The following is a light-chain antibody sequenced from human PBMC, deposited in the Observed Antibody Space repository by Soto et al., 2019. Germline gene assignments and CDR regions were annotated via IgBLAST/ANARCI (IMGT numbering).Light chain of an antibody. V-gene: IGLV2-14*01. CDR2: EVS. J-gene: IGLJ2*01. CDR1: SSDVGGYNY. CDR3: SSYTSSSTPVV. Sequence: QSVLTQPASVSGSPGQLITTSCTGTSSDVGGYNYVSWYQQHPGKAPKLMIYEVSNRPSGVSNRFSGSKSGNTASLTISGLQAEDEADYYCSSYTSSSTPVVFGGGTKVTVL.